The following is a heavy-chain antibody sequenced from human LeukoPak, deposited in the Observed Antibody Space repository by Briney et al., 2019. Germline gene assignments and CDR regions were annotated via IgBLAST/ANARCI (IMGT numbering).Heavy chain of an antibody. CDR3: ASLHGYYDFWSGYYF. V-gene: IGHV3-23*01. J-gene: IGHJ4*02. Sequence: GGSLRLSCAASGFTFSNYAMSWVRQAQGKGLEWVSVIGGGAGSTYYADSVKGRFTISRDNAKNSLYLQMNSLRAEDTAVYYCASLHGYYDFWSGYYFWGQGTLVTVSS. D-gene: IGHD3-3*01. CDR2: IGGGAGST. CDR1: GFTFSNYA.